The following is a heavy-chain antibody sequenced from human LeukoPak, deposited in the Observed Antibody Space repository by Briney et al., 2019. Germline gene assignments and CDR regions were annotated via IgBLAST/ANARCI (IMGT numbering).Heavy chain of an antibody. CDR2: IYPGDSGT. CDR1: GYSFTSYW. Sequence: GESLKISCKGSGYSFTSYWIGWGRQRPGKGLEWMGIIYPGDSGTRYSPSFQGQVTISADKSISTAYLQWSSLKASDTAMYYCARLTMVRGIITLDYWGQGTLVTVSS. CDR3: ARLTMVRGIITLDY. D-gene: IGHD3-10*01. V-gene: IGHV5-51*01. J-gene: IGHJ4*02.